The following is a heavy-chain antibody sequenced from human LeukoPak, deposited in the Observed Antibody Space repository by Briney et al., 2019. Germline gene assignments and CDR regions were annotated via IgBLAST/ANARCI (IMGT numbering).Heavy chain of an antibody. CDR1: GYTFTGYY. Sequence: ASVKVSCKASGYTFTGYYMHWGRQAPGQGREWMGWINPNSGGTNYAQKCQGRVTMTRDTYISTAYMELSRLRSDDTAVYYCARDRTRTGYSSGWYHDYWGQGTLVTVSS. CDR2: INPNSGGT. D-gene: IGHD6-19*01. V-gene: IGHV1-2*02. CDR3: ARDRTRTGYSSGWYHDY. J-gene: IGHJ4*02.